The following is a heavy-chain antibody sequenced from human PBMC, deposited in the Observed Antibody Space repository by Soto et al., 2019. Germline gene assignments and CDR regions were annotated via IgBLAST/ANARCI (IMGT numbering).Heavy chain of an antibody. Sequence: GGSLRLSCAASGFTFSDYYMSWIRQAPGKGLEWVSYISSSGSTIYYADSVKGRFTISRDNAKNSLYLQMNSLRAEDTAVYYCARVAPGSSWPPCLDYWGQGTLVTVSS. D-gene: IGHD6-13*01. J-gene: IGHJ4*02. CDR2: ISSSGSTI. CDR1: GFTFSDYY. CDR3: ARVAPGSSWPPCLDY. V-gene: IGHV3-11*01.